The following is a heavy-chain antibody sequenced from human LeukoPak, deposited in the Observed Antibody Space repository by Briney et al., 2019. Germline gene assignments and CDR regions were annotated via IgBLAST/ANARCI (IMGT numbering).Heavy chain of an antibody. D-gene: IGHD4-17*01. V-gene: IGHV4-59*01. Sequence: SETLSLTCTVSGGSISSYYWSSIRQPPGKGLEWIGYIYYSGSTNYNPSLKSRVTISVDTSKNQFSLKLSSVTAADTAVYYCARGDYGPTYSPSYYYYYMDVWGKGTTVTVSS. J-gene: IGHJ6*03. CDR2: IYYSGST. CDR3: ARGDYGPTYSPSYYYYYMDV. CDR1: GGSISSYY.